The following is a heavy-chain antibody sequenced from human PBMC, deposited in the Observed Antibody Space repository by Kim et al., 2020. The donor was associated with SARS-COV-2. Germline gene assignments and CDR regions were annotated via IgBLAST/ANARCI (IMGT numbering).Heavy chain of an antibody. CDR2: ISAYNGNT. CDR3: ARVGESSGWSDYFQH. Sequence: ASVKVSCKASGYTFTSYGISWVRQAPGQGLEWMGWISAYNGNTNYAQKLQGRVTMTTVTSTSTAYMELRSLRSDDTAVYYCARVGESSGWSDYFQHWGQGTLVTVSS. CDR1: GYTFTSYG. J-gene: IGHJ1*01. D-gene: IGHD6-19*01. V-gene: IGHV1-18*01.